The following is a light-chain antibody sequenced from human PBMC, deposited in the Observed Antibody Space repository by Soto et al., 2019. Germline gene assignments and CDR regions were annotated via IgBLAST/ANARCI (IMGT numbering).Light chain of an antibody. CDR3: QQYNELPRT. CDR2: GAS. V-gene: IGKV3-15*01. Sequence: ETVMTQSPATLSVSPGERVTLSCRASQSVRTNLVWYQQSPGQPPRLLIYGASDRVAGVPDRFSGSGSGTDFTLTISGLQSEDCAVYYCQQYNELPRTFCQGPKMEIK. CDR1: QSVRTN. J-gene: IGKJ2*01.